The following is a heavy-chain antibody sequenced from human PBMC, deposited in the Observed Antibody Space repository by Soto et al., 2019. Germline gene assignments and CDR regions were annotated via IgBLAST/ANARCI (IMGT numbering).Heavy chain of an antibody. Sequence: QVQLQESGPGQVKPSQTLSLTCTVSGASISSGDHFWTWLRQPPGKGLEWIGYIYYSGGTYYNPSLKSRVAISVDTSTNQFSLTLTSVTDADTAVYYCAREEALIVVPTGGIDYSFDSWGQGTLVTVSS. CDR1: GASISSGDHF. V-gene: IGHV4-30-4*01. D-gene: IGHD3-22*01. CDR3: AREEALIVVPTGGIDYSFDS. J-gene: IGHJ4*02. CDR2: IYYSGGT.